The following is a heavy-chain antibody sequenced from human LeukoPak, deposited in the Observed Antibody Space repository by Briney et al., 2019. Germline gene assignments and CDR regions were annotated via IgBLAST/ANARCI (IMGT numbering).Heavy chain of an antibody. CDR1: GYTFTGYY. CDR3: ARGRVFWESSSWGEFDY. V-gene: IGHV1-2*02. CDR2: MNPKSGGT. Sequence: ASVKVSCKASGYTFTGYYVHWVRQAPGQGLEWMGWMNPKSGGTNYAQKFEARVTMNRDTSISTAYMELSRLRFDDTAVYYCARGRVFWESSSWGEFDYWGQGTLVTVSS. J-gene: IGHJ4*02. D-gene: IGHD6-13*01.